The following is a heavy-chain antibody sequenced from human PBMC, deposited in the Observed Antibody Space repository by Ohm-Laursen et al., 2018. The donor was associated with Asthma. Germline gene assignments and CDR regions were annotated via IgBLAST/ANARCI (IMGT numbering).Heavy chain of an antibody. CDR1: GFTFSSYA. CDR2: ISYDGSNK. V-gene: IGHV3-30-3*01. Sequence: SLRLSCTASGFTFSSYAMHWVRQAPGKGLEWVAVISYDGSNKYYADSVKGRITISRDNSKNTLFQQMNSLRAEDTAVYYCARDKVNTMIVVVNDAFDIWGQGTMVTVSS. CDR3: ARDKVNTMIVVVNDAFDI. D-gene: IGHD3-22*01. J-gene: IGHJ3*02.